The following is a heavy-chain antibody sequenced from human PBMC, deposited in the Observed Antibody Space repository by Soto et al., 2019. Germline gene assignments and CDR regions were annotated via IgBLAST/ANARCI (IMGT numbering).Heavy chain of an antibody. J-gene: IGHJ5*02. V-gene: IGHV4-59*12. CDR1: GGSISSYY. Sequence: SETLSLTCTVSGGSISSYYWSWIRQPPGKGLEWIGYIYYSGSTNYNPSLKSRVTISVDTSKNQFSLKLSSVTAADTAVYYCARDSSAIFGVVNNWFDPWGQGTLVTVSP. D-gene: IGHD3-3*01. CDR2: IYYSGST. CDR3: ARDSSAIFGVVNNWFDP.